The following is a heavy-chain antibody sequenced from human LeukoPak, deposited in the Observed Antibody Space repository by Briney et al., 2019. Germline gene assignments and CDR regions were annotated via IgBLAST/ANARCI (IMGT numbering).Heavy chain of an antibody. D-gene: IGHD3-9*01. CDR3: AKDIGGHKIRYFDWLGAFDI. J-gene: IGHJ3*02. Sequence: GGSLRLSCAASGFTFSSFRMSWVRQAPGKGLEWVANIKQDGSEKYYVDSVKGRFTISRDNAKNSLYLQMNSLRAEDTALYYCAKDIGGHKIRYFDWLGAFDIWGQGTMVTVSS. CDR2: IKQDGSEK. CDR1: GFTFSSFR. V-gene: IGHV3-7*03.